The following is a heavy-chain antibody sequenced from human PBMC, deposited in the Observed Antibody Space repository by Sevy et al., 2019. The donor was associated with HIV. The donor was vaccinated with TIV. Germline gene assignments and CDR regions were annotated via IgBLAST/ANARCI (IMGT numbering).Heavy chain of an antibody. CDR3: ARDRDYYGSGTFDA. CDR2: ISSGSSYI. D-gene: IGHD3-10*01. J-gene: IGHJ6*02. V-gene: IGHV3-21*06. CDR1: GFTFSYYT. Sequence: GGSLRLSCAASGFTFSYYTMTWVRQAPGKGLEWVSYISSGSSYISYTDSVKGRFTISRDNAKNSLYLQMNSLRPEDTAMYFCARDRDYYGSGTFDAWGQGTTVTVSS.